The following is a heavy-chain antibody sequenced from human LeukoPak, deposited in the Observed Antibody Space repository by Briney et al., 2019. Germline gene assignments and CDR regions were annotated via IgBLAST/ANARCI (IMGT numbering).Heavy chain of an antibody. CDR2: INYSGST. CDR1: GGSFSGYY. V-gene: IGHV4-34*01. Sequence: SETLSLTCAVYGGSFSGYYWSWIRQAPGKGLEWIGEINYSGSTNYNPFLKSRVTISVDTSKNQFSLKLSSVTAADTAVYYCARQWRITIFGVVSASRDAFDIWGQGTMVTVSS. CDR3: ARQWRITIFGVVSASRDAFDI. D-gene: IGHD3-3*01. J-gene: IGHJ3*02.